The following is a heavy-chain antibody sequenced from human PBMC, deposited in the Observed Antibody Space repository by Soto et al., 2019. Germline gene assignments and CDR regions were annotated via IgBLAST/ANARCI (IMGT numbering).Heavy chain of an antibody. CDR3: SRLVYDSRLNYLYFDH. D-gene: IGHD3-22*01. CDR1: GVSISSGNW. Sequence: SETLSLTCDVSGVSISSGNWWSWVRQPPGKGLEWIAEVYNDGSANYHPSLESRATISVDRSKNQFSLRLSSVTAADTGKYYCSRLVYDSRLNYLYFDHWGQGTLVTVSS. CDR2: VYNDGSA. V-gene: IGHV4-4*02. J-gene: IGHJ4*02.